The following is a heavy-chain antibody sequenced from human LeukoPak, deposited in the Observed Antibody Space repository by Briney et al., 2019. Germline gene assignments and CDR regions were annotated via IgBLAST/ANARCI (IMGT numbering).Heavy chain of an antibody. D-gene: IGHD2-21*02. CDR2: IYYSGTT. J-gene: IGHJ4*02. Sequence: SETLSLTCAVYGGSFSGYYWSWIRQPPGKGLEWIGYIYYSGTTNYNPSLKSRVTISVDTSKNQFSLKLSSVTAADTAVYYCARRAYCGGDCYSFDYWGQGTLVTVSS. CDR3: ARRAYCGGDCYSFDY. CDR1: GGSFSGYY. V-gene: IGHV4-59*13.